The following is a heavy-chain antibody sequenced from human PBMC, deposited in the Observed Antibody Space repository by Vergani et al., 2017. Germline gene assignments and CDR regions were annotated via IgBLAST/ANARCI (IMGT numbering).Heavy chain of an antibody. Sequence: QVQLVQSGAEVKKPGASVKVSCKASGHTFTSYAMHWVRQAPGQRPEWMGWINAGNGNTKYSQKFQGRVTITRDTSASTAYMELSSLRSEDTAVYYCAREATGSYGGGFDYWGLGTLVTVSS. V-gene: IGHV1-3*01. D-gene: IGHD1-26*01. J-gene: IGHJ4*02. CDR1: GHTFTSYA. CDR3: AREATGSYGGGFDY. CDR2: INAGNGNT.